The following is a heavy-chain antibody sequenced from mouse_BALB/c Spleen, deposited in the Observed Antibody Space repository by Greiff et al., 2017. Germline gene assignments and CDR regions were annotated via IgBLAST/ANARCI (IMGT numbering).Heavy chain of an antibody. J-gene: IGHJ4*01. Sequence: EVKLMESGGGLVQPGGSMKLSCVASGFTFSNYWMNWVRQSPEKGLEWVAEIRLKSNNYATHYAESVKGRFTISRDDSKSSVYLQMNNLRAEDTGIYYCTRLSLYYGYAMDYWGQGTSGTVSS. CDR1: GFTFSNYW. V-gene: IGHV6-6*02. D-gene: IGHD1-1*01. CDR3: TRLSLYYGYAMDY. CDR2: IRLKSNNYAT.